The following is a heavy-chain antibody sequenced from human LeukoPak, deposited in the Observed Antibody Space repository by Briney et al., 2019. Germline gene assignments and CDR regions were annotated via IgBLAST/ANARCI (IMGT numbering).Heavy chain of an antibody. CDR1: GFTFSSYA. V-gene: IGHV3-23*01. D-gene: IGHD3-3*01. J-gene: IGHJ4*02. CDR3: TKEGGLYDSGGYFDY. CDR2: ISSSGGRT. Sequence: GSLRLSCAASGFTFSSYAMSWVRQAPGKGLEWVSTISSSGGRTYYADSVKGRFTFSRDDSKNTLYLQMNSLRAEDTAVYYCTKEGGLYDSGGYFDYWGQGTLVTVSS.